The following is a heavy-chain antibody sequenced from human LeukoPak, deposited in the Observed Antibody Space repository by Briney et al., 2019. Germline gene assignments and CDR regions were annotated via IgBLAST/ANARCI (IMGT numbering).Heavy chain of an antibody. CDR1: GNSFTSYW. J-gene: IGHJ6*03. CDR3: ARRSDHGDYYMDV. CDR2: IYPGDSDT. V-gene: IGHV5-51*01. Sequence: GESLKISCKGSGNSFTSYWIGWVRQMPGKGLEWMGIIYPGDSDTRYSPSFQGQVTISADKSISTAYLQWSSLKASDTAMYYCARRSDHGDYYMDVWGKGTTVTVSS. D-gene: IGHD4-17*01.